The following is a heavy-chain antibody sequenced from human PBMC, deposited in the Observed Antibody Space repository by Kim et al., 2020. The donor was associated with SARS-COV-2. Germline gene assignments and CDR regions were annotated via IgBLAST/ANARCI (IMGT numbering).Heavy chain of an antibody. D-gene: IGHD3-16*01. CDR2: ISYDGSNK. Sequence: GGSLRLSCAASGFTFSSYGMHWVRQAPGKGLEWVAVISYDGSNKYYADSVKGRFTISRDNSKNTLYLQMNSLRAEDTAVYYCAKEYDMGPYYYYGMDVWGQGTTVTVSS. V-gene: IGHV3-30*18. CDR1: GFTFSSYG. CDR3: AKEYDMGPYYYYGMDV. J-gene: IGHJ6*02.